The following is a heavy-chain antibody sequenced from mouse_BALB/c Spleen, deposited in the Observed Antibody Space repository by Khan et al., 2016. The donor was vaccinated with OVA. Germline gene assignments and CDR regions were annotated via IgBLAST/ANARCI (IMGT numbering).Heavy chain of an antibody. CDR2: ISYSGST. D-gene: IGHD3-3*01. Sequence: EVGLVESGPGLVKPSQSLSLTCTVTGYSITSDYAWNWIRQFPGNKLEWMGYISYSGSTSYTPSLKSRISITRDTSKNQFFLQLNSVTTEDTATYYCTGGRAYWGQGTLVTVSA. J-gene: IGHJ3*01. V-gene: IGHV3-2*02. CDR1: GYSITSDYA. CDR3: TGGRAY.